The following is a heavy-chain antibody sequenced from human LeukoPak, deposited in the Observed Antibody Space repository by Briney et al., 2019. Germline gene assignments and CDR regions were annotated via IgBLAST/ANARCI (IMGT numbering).Heavy chain of an antibody. CDR2: IRYDGSSK. J-gene: IGHJ4*02. D-gene: IGHD6-19*01. CDR3: AKTVSRAGGIAVAGTFDY. V-gene: IGHV3-30*02. Sequence: GGSLRLSCAASGFTFSSYGMHWVRQAPGKGLEWVAFIRYDGSSKYYADSVRGRFTISRDDSRDTLYLQMNGLRAEDTAVYYCAKTVSRAGGIAVAGTFDYWGQGTLVTVSS. CDR1: GFTFSSYG.